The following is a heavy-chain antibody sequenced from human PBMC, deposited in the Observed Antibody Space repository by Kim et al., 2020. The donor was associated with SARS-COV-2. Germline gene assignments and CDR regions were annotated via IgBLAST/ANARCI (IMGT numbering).Heavy chain of an antibody. CDR2: INSRGDRT. CDR3: ARDVSSYLDSGDDDVDY. Sequence: GGSLRLSCAASGFTFSNHAMHWIRQAPGKGLECVSVINSRGDRTFYANSVKGRFTISRDNSKNTLYFQMGSLRAEDMAVYYCARDVSSYLDSGDDDVDY. J-gene: IGHJ4*01. D-gene: IGHD1-1*01. CDR1: GFTFSNHA. V-gene: IGHV3-64*01.